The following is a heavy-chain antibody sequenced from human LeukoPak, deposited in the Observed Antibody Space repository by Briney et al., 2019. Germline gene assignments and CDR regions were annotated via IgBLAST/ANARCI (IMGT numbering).Heavy chain of an antibody. CDR2: INPNSGGT. Sequence: ASVKVSCKASGYTFTGYYMHWVRQAPGQGLEWMGWINPNSGGTNYAQKFQGRVTMTRDTSVSTAYMELNRLRSDDTGVYYCARDTTMITYWFDPWGQGTLVSVSS. D-gene: IGHD5-18*01. CDR1: GYTFTGYY. J-gene: IGHJ5*02. V-gene: IGHV1-2*02. CDR3: ARDTTMITYWFDP.